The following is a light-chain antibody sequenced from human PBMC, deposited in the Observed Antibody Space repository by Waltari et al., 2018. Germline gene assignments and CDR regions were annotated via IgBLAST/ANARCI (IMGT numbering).Light chain of an antibody. V-gene: IGKV1-27*01. CDR3: QRYISPPWA. CDR2: GAT. Sequence: DIQMTQSPSSLSAAVGDTVTITFRATPGVTDYLAWFQQKQWGIPRFLIYGATNLQSGVPARFSGRGFGTHFTLTISSLQPDDVATSSCQRYISPPWAFGQGTKVAIK. J-gene: IGKJ1*01. CDR1: PGVTDY.